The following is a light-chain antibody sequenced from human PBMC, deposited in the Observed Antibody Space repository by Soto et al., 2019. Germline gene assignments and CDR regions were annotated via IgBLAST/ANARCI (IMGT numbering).Light chain of an antibody. CDR3: QQYNNWPPYT. CDR1: QSVSSN. J-gene: IGKJ2*01. V-gene: IGKV3-15*01. CDR2: DAS. Sequence: EIVMTQSPATLSVSPGERATLSCRASQSVSSNLAWYQQKPGQAPRLLIYDASTSATGIPARFSGCGSVTEFTLTISSLQSEDFAVYYCQQYNNWPPYTFGQGTKLEIK.